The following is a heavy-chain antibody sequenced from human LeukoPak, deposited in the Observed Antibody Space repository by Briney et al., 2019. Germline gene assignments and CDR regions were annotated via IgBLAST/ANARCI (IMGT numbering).Heavy chain of an antibody. J-gene: IGHJ4*02. Sequence: SETLSLTCTVSGGSISSYYWSWIRQPPGKGLEWIGYIYYSGSTNYNPSPKSRVTISVDTSKNQFSLKLSSVTAADTAVYYCARGEVATTKGAFDYWGQGTLVTVSS. CDR1: GGSISSYY. D-gene: IGHD5-24*01. V-gene: IGHV4-59*01. CDR3: ARGEVATTKGAFDY. CDR2: IYYSGST.